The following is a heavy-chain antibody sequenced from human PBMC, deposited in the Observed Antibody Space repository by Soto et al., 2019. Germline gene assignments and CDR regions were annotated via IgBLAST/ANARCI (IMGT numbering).Heavy chain of an antibody. CDR1: GGSVSSSSYY. J-gene: IGHJ4*02. Sequence: SETLSLTCTVSGGSVSSSSYYWSWIRQPPGKGLEWIGYIYYSGSTNYTPSLKSRVAISVDKSKNQFFLKLRSVTAAETAVYYCARGHSTVTIPSFAYGGQGTLVTVSS. CDR3: ARGHSTVTIPSFAY. CDR2: IYYSGST. V-gene: IGHV4-61*01. D-gene: IGHD4-4*01.